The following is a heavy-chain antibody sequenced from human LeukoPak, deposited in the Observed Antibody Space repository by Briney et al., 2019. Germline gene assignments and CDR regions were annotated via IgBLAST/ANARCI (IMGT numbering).Heavy chain of an antibody. CDR2: IDKAGSEK. CDR1: GDIFTQSW. Sequence: GGCLRLSSADPGDIFTQSWMSSVPDTPGRRLESGSHIDKAGSEKHYVESAKRRFTISRHNARNSLYLQMTSLRAEDTAVYYCARGRFSYDNTGYSSFYYWGQGTLVTVP. V-gene: IGHV3-7*02. CDR3: ARGRFSYDNTGYSSFYY. J-gene: IGHJ4*02. D-gene: IGHD3-22*01.